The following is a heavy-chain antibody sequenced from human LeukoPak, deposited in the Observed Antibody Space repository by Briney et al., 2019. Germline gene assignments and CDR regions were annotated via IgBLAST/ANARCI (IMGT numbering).Heavy chain of an antibody. D-gene: IGHD3-22*01. CDR3: ARDARDDSSGYYDAFDI. CDR2: IYYSGST. Sequence: PSETLSLTCTVSGGPISSYYWSWIRQPPGKGLEWIGYIYYSGSTNYNPSLKSRVTISVDTSKNQFSLKLSSVTAADTAVYYCARDARDDSSGYYDAFDIWGQGTMVTVSS. V-gene: IGHV4-59*01. J-gene: IGHJ3*02. CDR1: GGPISSYY.